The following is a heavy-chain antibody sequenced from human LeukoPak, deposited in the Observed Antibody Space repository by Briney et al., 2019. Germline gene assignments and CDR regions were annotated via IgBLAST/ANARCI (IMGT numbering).Heavy chain of an antibody. V-gene: IGHV3-30-3*01. J-gene: IGHJ4*02. Sequence: PGGSLRLSCAASGFTFSSYAMHWVRQAPGKGLEWVAVISYDGSNKYYADSVKGRFTISRGNAKNSLYLQMNSLRAEDTAIYYCARPLRESGYFYFDYWGQGTLVTVSS. CDR3: ARPLRESGYFYFDY. D-gene: IGHD3-3*01. CDR2: ISYDGSNK. CDR1: GFTFSSYA.